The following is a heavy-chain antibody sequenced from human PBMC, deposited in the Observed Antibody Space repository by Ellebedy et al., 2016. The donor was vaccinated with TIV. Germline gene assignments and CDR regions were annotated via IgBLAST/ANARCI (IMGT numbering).Heavy chain of an antibody. Sequence: HTGGSLRLSXVASGFTFGRYWMHWARQAPGNKLVWVSRIKSDGSGTTYADSGKGRFTTSRDNARNTLYLQMNSLRGEDTAVYFCARDRGDYSISGPWGQGTLVTVSS. J-gene: IGHJ5*02. CDR1: GFTFGRYW. V-gene: IGHV3-74*01. D-gene: IGHD4-11*01. CDR3: ARDRGDYSISGP. CDR2: IKSDGSGT.